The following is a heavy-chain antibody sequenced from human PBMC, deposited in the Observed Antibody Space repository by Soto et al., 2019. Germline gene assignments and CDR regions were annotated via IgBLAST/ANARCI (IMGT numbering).Heavy chain of an antibody. V-gene: IGHV5-51*01. CDR2: IYPGDSDT. J-gene: IGHJ4*02. CDR3: ARQGNGGEGFDY. CDR1: GYYFSSFW. D-gene: IGHD4-17*01. Sequence: PGESLKISCEGSGYYFSSFWIGWVRQPPGKGLEWMGIIYPGDSDTRYGPSFQGQVTISADKSTNTASLQWSSLKASDTAMYYCARQGNGGEGFDYWGQGTLVTVS.